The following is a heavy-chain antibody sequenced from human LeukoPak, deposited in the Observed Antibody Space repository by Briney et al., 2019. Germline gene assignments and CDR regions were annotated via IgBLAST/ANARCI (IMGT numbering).Heavy chain of an antibody. CDR3: ARDHGYYYGSGSYYRSGDPYYYYGMDV. J-gene: IGHJ6*02. Sequence: ASVKVSCKASGYTFTSYGISWVRQAPGQGLEWMGWISAYNGNTNYAQKLQGRVTMTTDTSTSTAYMELRSLRSDDTAVYYCARDHGYYYGSGSYYRSGDPYYYYGMDVWGQGTTVTVSS. V-gene: IGHV1-18*01. D-gene: IGHD3-10*01. CDR2: ISAYNGNT. CDR1: GYTFTSYG.